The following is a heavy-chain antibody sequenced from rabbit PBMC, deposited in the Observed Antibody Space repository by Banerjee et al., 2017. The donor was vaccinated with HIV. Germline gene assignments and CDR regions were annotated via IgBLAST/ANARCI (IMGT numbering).Heavy chain of an antibody. CDR2: IVPIFGVT. Sequence: QEQLEESGGGLVKPGGSLKLSCKASGFDFSTYSMSWVRQAPGKGLEWIGYIVPIFGVTYYANWVNGRFTISKTSSTTVTLQRTSLTAADTATYFCARNYVNVFDPWGPGTLVTVS. D-gene: IGHD1-1*01. CDR3: ARNYVNVFDP. J-gene: IGHJ2*01. CDR1: GFDFSTYS. V-gene: IGHV1S45*01.